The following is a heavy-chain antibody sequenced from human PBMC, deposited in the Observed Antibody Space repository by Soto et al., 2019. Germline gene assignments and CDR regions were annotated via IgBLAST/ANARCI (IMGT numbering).Heavy chain of an antibody. J-gene: IGHJ4*02. Sequence: SVKVSCKASGVTFSSYAISWVRQAPGQGLEWMGGIIPIFGTANYAQKFQGRVTITADESTSTAYMELSSLRSEDTAVYYCVKGLWSGYSPFDYWGQGTLVTVSS. D-gene: IGHD3-3*01. CDR3: VKGLWSGYSPFDY. CDR1: GVTFSSYA. CDR2: IIPIFGTA. V-gene: IGHV1-69*13.